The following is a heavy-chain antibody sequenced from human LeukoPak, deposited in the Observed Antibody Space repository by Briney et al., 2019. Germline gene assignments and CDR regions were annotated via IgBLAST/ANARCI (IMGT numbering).Heavy chain of an antibody. Sequence: ASVKVSCKSSGYTFIDSYIHWVRQAPGQGLEWMGWIKPNGGGTQYAQKFQDRVTMTRDTSVSSTYMELSGLRSDDTAVYYCAREKPAVPGTYFDYWGQGSLVAVSS. CDR1: GYTFIDSY. V-gene: IGHV1-2*02. D-gene: IGHD6-19*01. CDR2: IKPNGGGT. CDR3: AREKPAVPGTYFDY. J-gene: IGHJ4*02.